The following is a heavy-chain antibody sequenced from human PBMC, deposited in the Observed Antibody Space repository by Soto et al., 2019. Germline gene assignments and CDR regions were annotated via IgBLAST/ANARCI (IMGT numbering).Heavy chain of an antibody. Sequence: GGSLRLSCAASGFTFSSYGMHWVRQAPGKGLEWVAVISYDGSNKYYADSVKGQFTISRDNSKNTLYLQMNSLRAEDTAVYYCAKSYSSVGFDYWGQGTLVTVSS. V-gene: IGHV3-30*18. CDR3: AKSYSSVGFDY. D-gene: IGHD6-19*01. CDR2: ISYDGSNK. J-gene: IGHJ4*02. CDR1: GFTFSSYG.